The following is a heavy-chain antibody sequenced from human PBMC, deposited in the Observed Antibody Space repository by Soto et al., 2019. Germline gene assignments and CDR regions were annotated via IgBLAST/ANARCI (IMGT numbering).Heavy chain of an antibody. J-gene: IGHJ6*02. CDR1: GGSISSSNW. CDR3: ARDRRGHPDV. Sequence: QVQLQESGPGLVKPSGTLSLTCAVSGGSISSSNWWSWDRPPPGQGLEWIGEIYHSGSTNYNPSLKRRVTISVDKSKNQYSLKLSFVTSSDTAVYYCARDRRGHPDVWCQGTTVTVSS. D-gene: IGHD6-25*01. CDR2: IYHSGST. V-gene: IGHV4-4*02.